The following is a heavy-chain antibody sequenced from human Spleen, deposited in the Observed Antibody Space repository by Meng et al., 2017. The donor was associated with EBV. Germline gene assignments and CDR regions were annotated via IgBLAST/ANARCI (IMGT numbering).Heavy chain of an antibody. CDR1: GYTFSVYD. CDR2: MNPGSGST. Sequence: QVQLVQSGAEVKNPGASVKVSCKASGYTFSVYDITWVRQAAGQGLEWMGWMNPGSGSTVYAQKFQGRVTMTRNTSITTAYMELSNLRSEDAAVYYCARGGIDFWGQGTLVTVSS. CDR3: ARGGIDF. V-gene: IGHV1-8*01. J-gene: IGHJ4*02.